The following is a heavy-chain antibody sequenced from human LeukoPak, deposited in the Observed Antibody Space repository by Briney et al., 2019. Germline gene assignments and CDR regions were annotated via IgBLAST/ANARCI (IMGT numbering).Heavy chain of an antibody. V-gene: IGHV3-30*04. Sequence: QAGGSLRLSCAASGFTLSSHAIHWVRQAPGKGLEWVALISYDGNIKYYADSVKGRFTISRDNSKNTLYLQMNSLRAEDTAVYYCAKGRGWEASYYYYYMDVWGKGTTVTISS. D-gene: IGHD1-26*01. J-gene: IGHJ6*03. CDR2: ISYDGNIK. CDR1: GFTLSSHA. CDR3: AKGRGWEASYYYYYMDV.